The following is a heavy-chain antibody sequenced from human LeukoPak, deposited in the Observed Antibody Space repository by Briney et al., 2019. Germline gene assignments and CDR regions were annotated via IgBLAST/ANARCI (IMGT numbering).Heavy chain of an antibody. Sequence: PSQTLSLTCTVSGGSISSGGYYWDWIRQHPGKGLEWIGYIYYSGSTYYNPSLKSRVTISVDTSKNQFSLKLSSVTAADTAVYYCARGTTVTTVFHRSKQYYFDYWGQGTLVTVSS. CDR1: GGSISSGGYY. CDR2: IYYSGST. J-gene: IGHJ4*02. V-gene: IGHV4-31*03. CDR3: ARGTTVTTVFHRSKQYYFDY. D-gene: IGHD4-17*01.